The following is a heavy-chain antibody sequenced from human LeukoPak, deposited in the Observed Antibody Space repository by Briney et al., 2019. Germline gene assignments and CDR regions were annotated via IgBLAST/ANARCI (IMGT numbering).Heavy chain of an antibody. J-gene: IGHJ4*02. Sequence: PGGSLRLSCAASGFTFSSYAMSWVRQAPGKGLEWVSAISGSGGSTYYADSVKGRFTISRDNSKNTLYLQMNSLRAEDTAVYYCAPYGGGHCSGGSCYYGYWGQGTLVNVSS. CDR2: ISGSGGST. CDR3: APYGGGHCSGGSCYYGY. V-gene: IGHV3-23*01. D-gene: IGHD2-15*01. CDR1: GFTFSSYA.